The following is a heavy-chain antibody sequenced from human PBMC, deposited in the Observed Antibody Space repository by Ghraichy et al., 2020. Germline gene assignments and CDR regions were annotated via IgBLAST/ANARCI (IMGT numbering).Heavy chain of an antibody. J-gene: IGHJ4*02. Sequence: GGSLRLSCAASGFTFSSYAMSWVRQAPGKGLEWVSAISGSGGSTYYADSVKGRFTISRDNSKNTLYLQMNSLRAEDTAVYYCAKLFGDCYRRSPQDGCYFDYWGQGTLVTVSS. CDR2: ISGSGGST. V-gene: IGHV3-23*01. D-gene: IGHD2-21*02. CDR3: AKLFGDCYRRSPQDGCYFDY. CDR1: GFTFSSYA.